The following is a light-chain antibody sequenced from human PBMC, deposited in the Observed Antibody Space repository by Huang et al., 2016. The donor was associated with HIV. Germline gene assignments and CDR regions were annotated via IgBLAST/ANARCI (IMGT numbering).Light chain of an antibody. Sequence: DIVMTQSPDSLSVSLGERATINCKSNQTVLYSPNYKNYLAWYQQKPGQPPKLLIYRSSTRESGVPDRFSGSGSGTDFTLTIGSLQAEDVAVYYCQQYYSPPYTFGPGTRVEMK. CDR1: QTVLYSPNYKNY. V-gene: IGKV4-1*01. CDR2: RSS. CDR3: QQYYSPPYT. J-gene: IGKJ3*01.